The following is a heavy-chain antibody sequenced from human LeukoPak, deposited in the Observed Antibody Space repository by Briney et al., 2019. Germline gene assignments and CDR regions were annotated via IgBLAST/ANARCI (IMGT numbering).Heavy chain of an antibody. CDR2: IIPIFGTA. V-gene: IGHV1-69*13. CDR3: ARGPVGATTGDY. CDR1: GGTFSSYA. Sequence: SVKVSCKASGGTFSSYAISWVRQAPGQGLEWMGGIIPIFGTANYAQKFQGRVTITADESTSTAYMELSSLRSEDAAVYYCARGPVGATTGDYWGQGTLVTVSS. J-gene: IGHJ4*02. D-gene: IGHD1-26*01.